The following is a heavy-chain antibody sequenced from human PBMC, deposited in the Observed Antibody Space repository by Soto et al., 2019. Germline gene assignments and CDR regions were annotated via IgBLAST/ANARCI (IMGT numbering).Heavy chain of an antibody. CDR1: GFTFSSYG. D-gene: IGHD6-19*01. CDR2: ISYDGSNK. CDR3: AKDHIGVAGIDY. V-gene: IGHV3-30*18. Sequence: QVQLVESGGGVVQPGRSLRLSCAASGFTFSSYGMHWVRQAPGKGLEWVAVISYDGSNKYYADSVKGRFTISRDNSKNTLYLQMNSLRAEDTAVYYCAKDHIGVAGIDYWVQGTLVTVSS. J-gene: IGHJ4*02.